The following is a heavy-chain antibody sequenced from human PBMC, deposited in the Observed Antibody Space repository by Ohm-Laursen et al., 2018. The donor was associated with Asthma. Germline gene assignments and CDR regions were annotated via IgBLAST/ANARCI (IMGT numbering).Heavy chain of an antibody. V-gene: IGHV4-4*02. CDR2: IYHSGST. D-gene: IGHD3-9*01. Sequence: TLSLTCAVSGGSISSSNWWSWVRQPPGKGLEWIGEIYHSGSTNYNPSLKSRVTISVDKSKNQFSLKLSSVTAADTAVYYCAQTNDILTGYYQGNWFDPWGQGTLVTVSS. J-gene: IGHJ5*02. CDR3: AQTNDILTGYYQGNWFDP. CDR1: GGSISSSNW.